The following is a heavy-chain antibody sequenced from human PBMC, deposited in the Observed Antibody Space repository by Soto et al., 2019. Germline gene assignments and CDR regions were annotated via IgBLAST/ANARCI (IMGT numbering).Heavy chain of an antibody. CDR1: GFSVSSNY. CDR2: HYSGGST. V-gene: IGHV3-53*01. J-gene: IGHJ5*02. D-gene: IGHD1-26*01. CDR3: ARHRHPRGTVGATAPLDP. Sequence: GSLRLSCAISGFSVSSNYLSWVRQAPGKGLEWVSVHYSGGSTYYADSVQGRFTISRDKSNNTLYLQMRRVRAEDTAVYFCARHRHPRGTVGATAPLDPWGQGTQVTVSS.